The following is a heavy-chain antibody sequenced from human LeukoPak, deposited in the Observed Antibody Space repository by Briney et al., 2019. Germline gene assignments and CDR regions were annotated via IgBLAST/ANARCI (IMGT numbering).Heavy chain of an antibody. CDR2: IYYSGST. CDR3: ARHGGDLFFDY. Sequence: SETLSLTCTDSGGSISSYYWSWIRQPPGKGLEWIGYIYYSGSTNYNPSLKSRVTISVDTSKNQFSLKLSSVTAADTAVYYCARHGGDLFFDYWGQGTLVTVSS. J-gene: IGHJ4*02. V-gene: IGHV4-59*08. D-gene: IGHD2-21*02. CDR1: GGSISSYY.